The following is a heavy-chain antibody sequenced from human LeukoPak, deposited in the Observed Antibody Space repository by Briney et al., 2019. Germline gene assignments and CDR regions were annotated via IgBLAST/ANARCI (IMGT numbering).Heavy chain of an antibody. CDR2: IIPIVGTT. V-gene: IGHV1-69*13. CDR3: ARRGYYYDSSGYSHLPDY. Sequence: ASVKVSCKASGGTFSSYAFSWVRQAPGQGLEWMGGIIPIVGTTNYAQMFQGRVTITADESTSTAYMELSSLRSEDTAVYYCARRGYYYDSSGYSHLPDYWGQGTLVTVSA. CDR1: GGTFSSYA. J-gene: IGHJ4*02. D-gene: IGHD3-22*01.